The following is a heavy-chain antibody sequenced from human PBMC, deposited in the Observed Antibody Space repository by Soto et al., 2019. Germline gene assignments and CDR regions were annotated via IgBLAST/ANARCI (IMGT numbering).Heavy chain of an antibody. D-gene: IGHD3-10*01. CDR2: VNPIVSMS. V-gene: IGHV1-69*02. Sequence: QVQLVQSGAEVKRPGSSVKVSCKASGDTFNFYSINWVRQDPGLGLEWMGRVNPIVSMSNYAQKFQGRVTMTADKTTSTAYMELSSLRCEDTSIYYCASSYGSGYRAFDYWGQGALVTVSS. CDR1: GDTFNFYS. J-gene: IGHJ4*02. CDR3: ASSYGSGYRAFDY.